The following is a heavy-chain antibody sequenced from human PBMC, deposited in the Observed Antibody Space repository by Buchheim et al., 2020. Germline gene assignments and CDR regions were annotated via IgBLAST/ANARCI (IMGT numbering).Heavy chain of an antibody. J-gene: IGHJ6*02. Sequence: EVQLVESGGDLVQPGGSLTLSCVASGFTFSSYWMSWVRQAAGKGLEWVANIKQDGSEKYYVDSVKGRFTISRDNAKNSLYLQMNSLRAEDTAVYYCARDCSSTSCYRYYGMDVWGQGTT. V-gene: IGHV3-7*01. CDR3: ARDCSSTSCYRYYGMDV. D-gene: IGHD2-2*01. CDR1: GFTFSSYW. CDR2: IKQDGSEK.